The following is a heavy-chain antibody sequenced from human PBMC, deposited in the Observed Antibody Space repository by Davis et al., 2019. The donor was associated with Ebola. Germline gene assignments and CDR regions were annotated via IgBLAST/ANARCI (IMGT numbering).Heavy chain of an antibody. J-gene: IGHJ3*02. CDR1: GYTFTSYY. V-gene: IGHV1-46*01. D-gene: IGHD2-2*01. CDR2: INPSGGST. CDR3: ARDIVVVPAAMDAFDI. Sequence: ASVKVSCKASGYTFTSYYMHWVRQAPGQGLEWMGIINPSGGSTSYAQKFQGRVTMTRDTSTSTVYMELSSLRSEDTAVYYCARDIVVVPAAMDAFDIWGQGTMVTVSS.